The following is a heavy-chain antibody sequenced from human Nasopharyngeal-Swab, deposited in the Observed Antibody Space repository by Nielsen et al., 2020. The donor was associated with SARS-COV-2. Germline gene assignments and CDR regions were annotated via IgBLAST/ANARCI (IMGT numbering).Heavy chain of an antibody. CDR2: ISASGGST. CDR1: GFTFSSYA. D-gene: IGHD3-16*02. Sequence: GESLKISCAASGFTFSSYAMRWVRQAPGKGLEWVPAISASGGSTYYADSVKGRFTISRDYSKTTLYLQMNSLRAEDTAVYYCAKALTPYVWGSYRYMDYWGQGTLVTVSS. CDR3: AKALTPYVWGSYRYMDY. J-gene: IGHJ4*02. V-gene: IGHV3-23*01.